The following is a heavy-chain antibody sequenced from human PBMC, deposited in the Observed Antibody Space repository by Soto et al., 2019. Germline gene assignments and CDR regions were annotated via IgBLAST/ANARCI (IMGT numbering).Heavy chain of an antibody. J-gene: IGHJ4*02. CDR3: ARGLTPLAVAGAFDY. V-gene: IGHV4-34*01. Sequence: QVQLQQWGAGLLKPSETLSLTCAVYGGSFSGYYWSWVRQPPGKGLEWIGEINHSGSTNNNPSLKRRVTKSVDTSKNQFSLKLSSVTAAVTAVYYCARGLTPLAVAGAFDYWGQGTLVTVSS. CDR1: GGSFSGYY. CDR2: INHSGST. D-gene: IGHD6-19*01.